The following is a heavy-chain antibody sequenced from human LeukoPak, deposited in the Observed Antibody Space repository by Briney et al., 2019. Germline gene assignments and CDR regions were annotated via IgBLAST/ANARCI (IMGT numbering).Heavy chain of an antibody. J-gene: IGHJ2*01. CDR1: GFTFSSNY. D-gene: IGHD4-17*01. Sequence: GGSLRLSCAASGFTFSSNYMSWVRQAPGKGLEWVSVIYSGGSTYYADSVKGRFTISRDNSKNTLYLQMNSLRAEDTAVYYCARVLDYGDYRGYFDLWGRGTLVTVSS. CDR2: IYSGGST. V-gene: IGHV3-66*01. CDR3: ARVLDYGDYRGYFDL.